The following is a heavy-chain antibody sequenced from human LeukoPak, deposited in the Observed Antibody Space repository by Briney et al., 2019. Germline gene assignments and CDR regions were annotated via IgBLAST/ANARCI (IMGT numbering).Heavy chain of an antibody. CDR1: GLTFSSYE. CDR2: ISSSGSTT. V-gene: IGHV3-48*03. CDR3: AREASYYNLYYDY. Sequence: PGGSLRLSCAASGLTFSSYEMNWVRQAPGKGLEWVSYISSSGSTTYYADFVKGRFTISRDNAKNSLYLQMNSLRAEDTAVYYCAREASYYNLYYDYWGQGSLVAVSS. J-gene: IGHJ4*02. D-gene: IGHD3-3*01.